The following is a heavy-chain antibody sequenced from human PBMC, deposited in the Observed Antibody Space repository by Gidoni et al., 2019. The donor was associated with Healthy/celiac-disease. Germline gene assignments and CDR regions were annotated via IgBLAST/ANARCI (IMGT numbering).Heavy chain of an antibody. CDR2: ISSSGSTI. CDR3: ARDVSGYDIYYYYYGMDV. J-gene: IGHJ6*02. Sequence: EVQLVESGGGLVQPGGSLRLSCAASGFTFSSYEMNWVRPAPGKGLEWVSYISSSGSTIYYADSVKGRFTISRDNAKNSLYLQMNSLRAEDTAVYYCARDVSGYDIYYYYYGMDVWGQGTTVTVSS. D-gene: IGHD5-12*01. V-gene: IGHV3-48*03. CDR1: GFTFSSYE.